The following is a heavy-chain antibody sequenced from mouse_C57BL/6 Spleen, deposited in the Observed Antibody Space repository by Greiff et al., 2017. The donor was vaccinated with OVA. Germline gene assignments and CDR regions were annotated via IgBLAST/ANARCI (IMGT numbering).Heavy chain of an antibody. CDR1: GYTFTDYY. V-gene: IGHV1-19*01. J-gene: IGHJ4*01. CDR3: AREGYGNYERDYAMDY. Sequence: EVQLQQSGPVLVKPGASVKMSCKASGYTFTDYYMNWVKQSHGKSLEWIGVINPYNGGTSYNQKFKGKATLTVDKSSSTAYMELNSLTSEDSAVYYCAREGYGNYERDYAMDYWGQGTSVTVSS. CDR2: INPYNGGT. D-gene: IGHD2-10*02.